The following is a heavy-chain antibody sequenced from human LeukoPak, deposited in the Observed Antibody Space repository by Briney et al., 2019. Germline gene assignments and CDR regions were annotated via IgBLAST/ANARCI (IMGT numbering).Heavy chain of an antibody. CDR2: TYYRSRWYN. J-gene: IGHJ1*01. V-gene: IGHV6-1*01. CDR1: GDSVSNNGGS. Sequence: SQTLSLTCAISGDSVSNNGGSWNWIRQSPSRGLEWLGRTYYRSRWYNDYAVSVKNRITINPDTSKNQFSLQLNSVTPEDTAVYYCVSGLGYFQHWGQGTLVTVSS. CDR3: VSGLGYFQH. D-gene: IGHD6-25*01.